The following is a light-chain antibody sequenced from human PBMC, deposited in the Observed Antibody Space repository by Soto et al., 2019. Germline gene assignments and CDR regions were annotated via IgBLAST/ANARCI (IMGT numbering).Light chain of an antibody. CDR1: HSDIVNYNY. V-gene: IGLV2-14*03. CDR2: DVG. Sequence: QSAVTQPGYVSRSPGQSITISCTGTHSDIVNYNYVSWYQHLPGKAPKLMIYDVGSRPSGVSSRFSGSKSGNTASLAISGLQAEEEADYYCNSYIEDHPRFYVFGTGTKVTVL. CDR3: NSYIEDHPRFYV. J-gene: IGLJ1*01.